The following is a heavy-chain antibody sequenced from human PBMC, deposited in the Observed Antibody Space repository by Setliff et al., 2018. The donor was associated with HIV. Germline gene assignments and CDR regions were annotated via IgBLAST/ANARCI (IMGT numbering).Heavy chain of an antibody. V-gene: IGHV4-39*02. J-gene: IGHJ4*02. Sequence: SETLSLTCDVSGDSISSSNYFWGWIRQPPGKGLEWIGSFHPSGSTSYNPSLRSRVTISVDTSKNQFSLKLTSVTAADTAVYYCAREGDYVWGGSFDYWGQGTLVTVSS. D-gene: IGHD3-16*01. CDR3: AREGDYVWGGSFDY. CDR2: FHPSGST. CDR1: GDSISSSNYF.